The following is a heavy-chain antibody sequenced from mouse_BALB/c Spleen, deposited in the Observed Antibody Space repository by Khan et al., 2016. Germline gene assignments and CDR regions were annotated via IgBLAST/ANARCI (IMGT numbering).Heavy chain of an antibody. Sequence: EVELVESGGALVKPGGSLKLSCAASGFTFSSYAMSWVRQTPEKRLEWVASIGSGGSYTNYPDSVKGRFTISRDNAKNTLYLQMSSLRSEDTAMYYCARRCYSYRYDYYPMDYWGQGTTVTVSS. CDR2: IGSGGSYT. CDR3: ARRCYSYRYDYYPMDY. V-gene: IGHV5-9-3*01. CDR1: GFTFSSYA. J-gene: IGHJ4*01. D-gene: IGHD2-14*01.